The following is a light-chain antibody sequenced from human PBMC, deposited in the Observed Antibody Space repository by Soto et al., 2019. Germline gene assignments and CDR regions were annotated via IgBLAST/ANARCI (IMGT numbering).Light chain of an antibody. CDR1: RSDIGGYDY. V-gene: IGLV2-14*01. Sequence: QSALTQPASVSGSPGQSITISCTGTRSDIGGYDYVSWFQQHPGKAPKLMLYEVTNRPSGVSNRVSGSKSGNTASLTISGLQAEDEAHYYCSSYRSSNTVVFGGGTKLTVL. J-gene: IGLJ2*01. CDR3: SSYRSSNTVV. CDR2: EVT.